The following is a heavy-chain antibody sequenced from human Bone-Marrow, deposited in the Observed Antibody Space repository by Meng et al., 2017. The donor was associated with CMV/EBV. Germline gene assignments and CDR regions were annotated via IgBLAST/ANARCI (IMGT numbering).Heavy chain of an antibody. CDR2: ISYDGSNK. D-gene: IGHD4-17*01. CDR3: ARVRNDYGVKFDY. J-gene: IGHJ4*02. Sequence: CAASGFTFSSYAMHWVRQAPGKGLEWVAVISYDGSNKYYADSVKGRFTISRDNSKNTLYLQMNGLRAEDTAVYYCARVRNDYGVKFDYWGQGTLVTVSS. V-gene: IGHV3-30-3*01. CDR1: GFTFSSYA.